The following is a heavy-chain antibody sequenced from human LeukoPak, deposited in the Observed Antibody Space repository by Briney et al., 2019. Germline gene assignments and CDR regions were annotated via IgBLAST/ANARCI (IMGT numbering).Heavy chain of an antibody. D-gene: IGHD3-9*01. V-gene: IGHV3-30*18. Sequence: GGSLRLSCAASGFTSSSYGMHWVRQAPGKGLEWVAVISYDGSNKYYADSVKGRFTISRDNSKNTLYLQMNSLRAEDTAVYYCAKDDRLGRYYDILTGYSLDYWGQGTLVTVSS. CDR3: AKDDRLGRYYDILTGYSLDY. CDR2: ISYDGSNK. CDR1: GFTSSSYG. J-gene: IGHJ4*02.